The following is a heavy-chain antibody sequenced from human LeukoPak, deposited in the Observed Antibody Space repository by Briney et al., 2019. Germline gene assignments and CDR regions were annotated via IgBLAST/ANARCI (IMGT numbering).Heavy chain of an antibody. Sequence: ASVTVSFTSSAYTFTVYYMHWVRQAPGQGREWMGWINPNSGGTNYAQKVQGRVTMTRDTSISTAYMELSRLRSDDTAVYYCARQSCSGGSCYSGWFDHWGQGTLVTVSS. D-gene: IGHD2-15*01. CDR2: INPNSGGT. J-gene: IGHJ5*02. V-gene: IGHV1-2*02. CDR1: AYTFTVYY. CDR3: ARQSCSGGSCYSGWFDH.